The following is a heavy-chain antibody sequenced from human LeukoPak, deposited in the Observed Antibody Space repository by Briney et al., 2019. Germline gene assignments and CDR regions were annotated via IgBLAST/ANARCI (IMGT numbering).Heavy chain of an antibody. CDR1: GYTFTSYG. CDR2: ISTYNGNT. J-gene: IGHJ5*02. V-gene: IGHV1-18*01. Sequence: ASVKVSCKASGYTFTSYGISWVRQAPGQGLEWMGWISTYNGNTNYAQKLQGRVTMTTDTSTSTAYMELRSLRSDDTAMYYCARDGLDVWSGYYGGNWFDPWGQGTLVTVSS. D-gene: IGHD3-3*01. CDR3: ARDGLDVWSGYYGGNWFDP.